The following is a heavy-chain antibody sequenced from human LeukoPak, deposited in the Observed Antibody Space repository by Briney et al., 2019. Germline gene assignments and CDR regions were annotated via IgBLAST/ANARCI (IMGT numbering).Heavy chain of an antibody. CDR3: ASLYRNDY. J-gene: IGHJ4*02. V-gene: IGHV3-33*01. CDR1: GFTFSSYG. D-gene: IGHD4-11*01. Sequence: GGSLRLSCAASGFTFSSYGMHWVRQAPGKGLEWVAVIWYDGSKTYYADSVKGRFTISRDNSKNTLYLQMSSLRADDTAVYYCASLYRNDYWGQGTLATVSS. CDR2: IWYDGSKT.